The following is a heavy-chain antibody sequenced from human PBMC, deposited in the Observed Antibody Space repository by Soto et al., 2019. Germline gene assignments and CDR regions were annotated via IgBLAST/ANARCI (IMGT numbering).Heavy chain of an antibody. CDR3: ARRGYGSRWPNVYMDV. J-gene: IGHJ6*03. CDR2: ISNNGAHT. V-gene: IGHV3-64*01. CDR1: RFTFSNYE. D-gene: IGHD6-13*01. Sequence: EAQLVEFGGGLVQPGGSLRLSCAASRFTFSNYEMHWVRQAPGKGLEYVSGISNNGAHTDYAKSVKGRFTISRDNSENTLYLQMGSLRAEDMALYYCARRGYGSRWPNVYMDVWGKGTTVTVSS.